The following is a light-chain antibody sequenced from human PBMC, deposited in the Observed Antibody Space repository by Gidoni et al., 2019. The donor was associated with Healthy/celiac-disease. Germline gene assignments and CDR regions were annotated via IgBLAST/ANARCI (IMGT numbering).Light chain of an antibody. CDR2: CAS. J-gene: IGKJ2*01. CDR1: QSVSSN. V-gene: IGKV3-15*01. CDR3: QQYNNWPPYT. Sequence: ERVMTQSPATLSVSPGERATLSCSASQSVSSNLAWYQQKPGQAPRLLIYCASTRATGIPARFSGSGSWTEFTLTISSLQSEDFAVYYCQQYNNWPPYTFGQGTKLEIK.